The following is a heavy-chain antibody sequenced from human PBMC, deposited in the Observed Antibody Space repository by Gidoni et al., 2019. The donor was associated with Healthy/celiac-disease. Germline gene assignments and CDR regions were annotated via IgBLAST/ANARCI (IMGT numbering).Heavy chain of an antibody. J-gene: IGHJ6*02. Sequence: QVQRVESGGGVVQPGRSRRTSGAASGLTLSSYAMHWGRQAPGKGLEWVSVISYDGSNKYYADSVKGRFTISRDNSKHTLYLQMNSLRAEDTAVYYCARDRITMVRGWYYYYGMDVWGQGTTVTVSS. V-gene: IGHV3-30*04. CDR2: ISYDGSNK. CDR3: ARDRITMVRGWYYYYGMDV. D-gene: IGHD3-10*01. CDR1: GLTLSSYA.